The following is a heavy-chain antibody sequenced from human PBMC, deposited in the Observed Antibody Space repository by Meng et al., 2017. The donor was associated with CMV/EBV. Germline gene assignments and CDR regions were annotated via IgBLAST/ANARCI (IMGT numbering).Heavy chain of an antibody. CDR3: ARVEIGCSSTSCYTDYYYYGMDV. CDR1: GFTVSSNY. Sequence: ETLSLTCAASGFTVSSNYMSWVRQAPGKGLEWVSVIYSGGSTYYADSVKGRFTISRDNSKNTLYLQMNSLRAEDTAVYYCARVEIGCSSTSCYTDYYYYGMDVWGQGTTVTFSS. J-gene: IGHJ6*02. V-gene: IGHV3-53*05. CDR2: IYSGGST. D-gene: IGHD2-2*02.